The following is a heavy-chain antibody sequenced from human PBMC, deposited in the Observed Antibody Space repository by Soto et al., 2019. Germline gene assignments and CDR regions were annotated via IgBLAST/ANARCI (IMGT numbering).Heavy chain of an antibody. Sequence: SQTRSLTCVISGDSVSSNSAAWNWIRQSPSRGLEWLGRTYYRSKWYNDYAVSVKSRITINPDTSKNQFSLQLNSVTPEDTAVYYCARDQGYSRSFNWFDPWGQGTLVTVSS. CDR2: TYYRSKWYN. CDR1: GDSVSSNSAA. V-gene: IGHV6-1*01. J-gene: IGHJ5*02. CDR3: ARDQGYSRSFNWFDP. D-gene: IGHD6-6*01.